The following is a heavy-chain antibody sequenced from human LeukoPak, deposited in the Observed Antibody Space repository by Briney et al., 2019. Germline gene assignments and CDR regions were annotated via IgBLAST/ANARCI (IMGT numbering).Heavy chain of an antibody. CDR2: INHSGST. V-gene: IGHV4-34*01. J-gene: IGHJ3*02. Sequence: SETLSLTCAVYGGSFSGYYWSWIRQPPGKGLEWIGEINHSGSTNYNPSLKSRVTISVDTSKNQFSLKLSSVTAADTAVYYCARLYRVFDAFDIWGQGTMVTVSS. CDR1: GGSFSGYY. D-gene: IGHD2-2*02. CDR3: ARLYRVFDAFDI.